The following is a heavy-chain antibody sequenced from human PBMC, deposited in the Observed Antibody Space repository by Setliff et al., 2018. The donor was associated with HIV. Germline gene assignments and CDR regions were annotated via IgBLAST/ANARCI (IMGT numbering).Heavy chain of an antibody. J-gene: IGHJ4*02. CDR1: GASISGSY. CDR3: ARHYDSSGYGDYFDD. CDR2: MSLTRDT. D-gene: IGHD3-22*01. V-gene: IGHV4-59*08. Sequence: TPSETLSLTCTVSGASISGSYWIWIRQPPGKGLEWIGYMSLTRDTKYNPSLNSRVTTSIDTSKNQFSLELRSVTAADTAVYYCARHYDSSGYGDYFDDWGRGILVTVSS.